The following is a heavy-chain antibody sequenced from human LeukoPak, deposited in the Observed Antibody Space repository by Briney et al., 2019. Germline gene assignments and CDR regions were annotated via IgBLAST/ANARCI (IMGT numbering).Heavy chain of an antibody. CDR1: GGSISSNY. Sequence: PSETLSLTCTVSGGSISSNYWSWIRQPPGKGLEWIGYIYYRGSANYNPSLKNRVTISIDTSKNEFSLRLTSVTAADTAVYFCAREHDYGDYAFDFWGRGTLVTVSS. J-gene: IGHJ4*02. D-gene: IGHD4-17*01. CDR3: AREHDYGDYAFDF. V-gene: IGHV4-59*01. CDR2: IYYRGSA.